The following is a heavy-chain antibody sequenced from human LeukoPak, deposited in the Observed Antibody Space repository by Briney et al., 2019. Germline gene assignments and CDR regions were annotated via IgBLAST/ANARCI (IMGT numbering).Heavy chain of an antibody. D-gene: IGHD5-18*01. CDR1: GGSFSGYY. J-gene: IGHJ3*02. CDR3: ARGAPKEIQLWLRLRGVAFDI. Sequence: KASETLSLTCAVYGGSFSGYYWSWLRQPPGKGLEWIGEINHSGSTNYNPSLKSRVTISVDTSKNQFSLKLNSVTAADTAVYYCARGAPKEIQLWLRLRGVAFDIWGQGTMITVSS. V-gene: IGHV4-34*01. CDR2: INHSGST.